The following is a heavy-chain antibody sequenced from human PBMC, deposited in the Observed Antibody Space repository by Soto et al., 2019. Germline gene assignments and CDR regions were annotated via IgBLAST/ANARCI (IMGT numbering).Heavy chain of an antibody. CDR3: ALALGPTTRLDY. CDR2: IFNSVTT. Sequence: QVQLQESGPGLVKPSQTLSLTCSVSGASTVSHYHWTWIRQPPGKGLEWMGYIFNSVTTFYNPSLTSRLSISMDTSGTHCSLELRSVTAADTAVYYCALALGPTTRLDYWVQGTLVTVSS. V-gene: IGHV4-31*02. J-gene: IGHJ4*02. CDR1: GASTVSHYH. D-gene: IGHD1-26*01.